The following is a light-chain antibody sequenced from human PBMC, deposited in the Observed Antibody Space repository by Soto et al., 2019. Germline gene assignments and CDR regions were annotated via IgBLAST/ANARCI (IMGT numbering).Light chain of an antibody. V-gene: IGKV3-11*01. CDR3: QQRSNWPLT. CDR1: QSVSSY. J-gene: IGKJ4*01. Sequence: EIVLTQSPATLSLSPGERATLSCRASQSVSSYLAWYLHKPGQPPRLLIYDASNRATGIPARFSGSGSGTDFTLTISSLEPEDFAVYYCQQRSNWPLTFGGGTKVDIK. CDR2: DAS.